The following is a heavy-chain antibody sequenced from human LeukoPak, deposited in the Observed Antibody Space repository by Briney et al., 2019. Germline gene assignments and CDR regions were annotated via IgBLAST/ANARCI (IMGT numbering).Heavy chain of an antibody. CDR1: GFTFSTYS. D-gene: IGHD1-1*01. J-gene: IGHJ4*02. Sequence: GGSLRLSCAASGFTFSTYSMNWVRQAPGKGLEWVSAISNSGYTYYADSLKGRFTISRDNSKNTLYLQMNSLRAEDTAVYYCARDRNVDYFDYWGQGTLVTVAS. CDR3: ARDRNVDYFDY. CDR2: ISNSGYT. V-gene: IGHV3-21*01.